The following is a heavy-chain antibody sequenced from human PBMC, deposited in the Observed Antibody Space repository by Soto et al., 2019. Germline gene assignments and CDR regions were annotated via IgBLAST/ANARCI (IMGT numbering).Heavy chain of an antibody. V-gene: IGHV3-74*01. D-gene: IGHD6-19*01. CDR3: ARIDSSGWIDC. CDR2: INSDGSST. CDR1: GFTFSSYW. J-gene: IGHJ4*02. Sequence: VQLVESGGGLVQPGGSLRLSCAASGFTFSSYWMHWVRQAPGKGLVWVSRINSDGSSTNFADSVKGRFTISRDNAKNTLYLQMSSLTAEDTAVYYCARIDSSGWIDCWGQGTLVTVSS.